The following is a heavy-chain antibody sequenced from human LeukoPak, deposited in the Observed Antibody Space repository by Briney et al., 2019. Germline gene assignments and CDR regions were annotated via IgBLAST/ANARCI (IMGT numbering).Heavy chain of an antibody. CDR2: ISGSGGST. D-gene: IGHD2-2*01. J-gene: IGHJ6*02. CDR3: AKVLGYCSSTSCPYYYYGMDV. V-gene: IGHV3-23*01. CDR1: GFTFSSYA. Sequence: GGSLRLSCAASGFTFSSYAMSWVRQAPGKGLEWVSAISGSGGSTYYADSVKGRFTISRDNSKNTLYLQMNSLRAEDTAVYYCAKVLGYCSSTSCPYYYYGMDVWGQGTTVTASS.